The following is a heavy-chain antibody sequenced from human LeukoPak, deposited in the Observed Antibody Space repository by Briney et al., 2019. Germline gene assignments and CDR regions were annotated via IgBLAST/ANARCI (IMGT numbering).Heavy chain of an antibody. D-gene: IGHD6-13*01. V-gene: IGHV1-2*02. CDR2: INPNSGGT. CDR1: GYTFTGYY. J-gene: IGHJ4*02. Sequence: ASVKVSRKASGYTFTGYYMHWVRQAPGQGLEWMGWINPNSGGTNYAQKFQGRVTMTRDTSISTAYMELSRLRSDDTAVYYCARDYSSPGAVFDYWGQGTLVTVSS. CDR3: ARDYSSPGAVFDY.